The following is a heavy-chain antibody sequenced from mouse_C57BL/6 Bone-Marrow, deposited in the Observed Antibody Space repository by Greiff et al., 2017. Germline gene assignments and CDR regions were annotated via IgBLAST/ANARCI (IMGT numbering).Heavy chain of an antibody. Sequence: VQLKESGGDLVKPGGSLKLSCAASGFTFSSYGMSWVRQTPDKRLEWVATISSGGSYTYYPDSVKGRFTISRDNAKNTLYLQMSSLKSEDTAMYYCARPSLLLRYLFDDWGQGTTLTVSS. D-gene: IGHD1-1*01. CDR2: ISSGGSYT. CDR3: ARPSLLLRYLFDD. CDR1: GFTFSSYG. V-gene: IGHV5-6*01. J-gene: IGHJ2*01.